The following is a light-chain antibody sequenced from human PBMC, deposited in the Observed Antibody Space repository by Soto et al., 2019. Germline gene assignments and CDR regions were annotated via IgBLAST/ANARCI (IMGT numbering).Light chain of an antibody. J-gene: IGLJ1*01. CDR2: NNN. CDR1: SSNIGSNT. Sequence: QSVLTQPPSASGTPGQTVTLSCSGRSSNIGSNTVNWYQQVPGTAPRLLIYNNNERPSGVPDRFSGSKSGTSASLAISGLQSEDEADYYCAGWDDSLNGYVFGTGTKLTVL. V-gene: IGLV1-44*01. CDR3: AGWDDSLNGYV.